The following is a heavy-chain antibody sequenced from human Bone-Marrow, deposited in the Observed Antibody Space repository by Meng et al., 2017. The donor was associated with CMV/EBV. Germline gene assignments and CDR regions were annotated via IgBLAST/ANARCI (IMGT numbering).Heavy chain of an antibody. V-gene: IGHV3-53*01. CDR1: GFTVSSNY. CDR2: IYSGGST. Sequence: ASGFTVSSNYMTWVRQPPGKGLEWVSSIYSGGSTYYADSVKGRFTISRDNSKNTLYLQMNSLAAEDTAIYYCARVNRAAQYDWFDPWGPGTLVTVSS. J-gene: IGHJ5*02. CDR3: ARVNRAAQYDWFDP. D-gene: IGHD6-25*01.